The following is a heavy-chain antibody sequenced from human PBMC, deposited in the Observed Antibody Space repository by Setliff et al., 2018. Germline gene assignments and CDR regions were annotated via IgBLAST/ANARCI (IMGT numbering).Heavy chain of an antibody. CDR1: GFTFSDYY. D-gene: IGHD3-3*01. CDR2: ISVSGSYI. Sequence: GGSLRLSCAASGFTFSDYYMSWIRQAPGKGLEWISYISVSGSYIDYADSVKGRFTISRDNAKNSLYLQMSSLRVEDTAVYFCSRDVYDFRTGLGGPWGQGTRVTVSS. J-gene: IGHJ5*02. V-gene: IGHV3-11*06. CDR3: SRDVYDFRTGLGGP.